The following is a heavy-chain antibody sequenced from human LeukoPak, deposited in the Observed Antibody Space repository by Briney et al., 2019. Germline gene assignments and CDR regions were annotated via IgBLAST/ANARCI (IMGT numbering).Heavy chain of an antibody. CDR3: GRGYDILTGYYLREPNFYY. Sequence: GGSLRLSCSGSGFTLNSHSMNWVRQAPGQGLEWVSSISSSSSYIYYADSVKGRFTISRDNAKNSLNLQKYRLRAEDTAVYYCGRGYDILTGYYLREPNFYYWGQGTPGTVSS. D-gene: IGHD3-9*01. CDR1: GFTLNSHS. CDR2: ISSSSSYI. V-gene: IGHV3-21*06. J-gene: IGHJ4*02.